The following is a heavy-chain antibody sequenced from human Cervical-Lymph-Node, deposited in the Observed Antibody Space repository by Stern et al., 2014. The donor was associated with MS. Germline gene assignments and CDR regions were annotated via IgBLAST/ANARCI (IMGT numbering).Heavy chain of an antibody. CDR3: AREGPRTGTLVY. CDR1: GGSISSGDYY. CDR2: SFYSGRP. V-gene: IGHV4-30-4*01. J-gene: IGHJ4*02. Sequence: QVQLQESGPGLVKPSQTLSLTCTVSGGSISSGDYYWSWIRQPPGKGLEWIGSSFYSGRPSYNPSLTSRVTISVDTSKTQFSLKLSSVTAADTAVYYCAREGPRTGTLVYWGQGTLVTVSS. D-gene: IGHD3/OR15-3a*01.